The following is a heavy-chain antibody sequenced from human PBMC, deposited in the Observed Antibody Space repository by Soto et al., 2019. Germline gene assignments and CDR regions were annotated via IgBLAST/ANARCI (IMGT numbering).Heavy chain of an antibody. V-gene: IGHV3-23*01. CDR2: ISCSGGST. Sequence: EVQLLESGGGLVQPGGSLRLSCAASGFTFSRYSMSWVRQAPGKGLEWVSAISCSGGSTYYADSVKGRFTLSRDNSKNTLYLQMINLKTEHTAVYKCAKGQWFDAFNICGQGTMGTVSS. CDR3: AKGQWFDAFNI. J-gene: IGHJ3*02. CDR1: GFTFSRYS. D-gene: IGHD3-22*01.